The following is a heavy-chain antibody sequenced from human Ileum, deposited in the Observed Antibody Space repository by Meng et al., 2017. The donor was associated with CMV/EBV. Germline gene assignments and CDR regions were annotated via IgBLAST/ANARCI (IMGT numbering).Heavy chain of an antibody. CDR1: GFTLSNYW. J-gene: IGHJ4*02. CDR3: ARDGPSVGATADY. V-gene: IGHV3-74*01. CDR2: INSDGSST. Sequence: GESLKISCAASGFTLSNYWMHWVRQAPGKGLVWVSRINSDGSSTSYADSVKGRFTVSRDNAKNTVHLQMNSLRVEDTAVYYCARDGPSVGATADYWGQGTLVTVSS. D-gene: IGHD1-26*01.